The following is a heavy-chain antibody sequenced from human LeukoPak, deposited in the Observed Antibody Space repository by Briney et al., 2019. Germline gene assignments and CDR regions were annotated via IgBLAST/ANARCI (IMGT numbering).Heavy chain of an antibody. Sequence: GGPLRLSCAASGFTFSSYWMSWVRQAPGKGLEWVANIKQDGSEKYYVDSVKGRFTISRDNAKNSLYLRMNSLRAEDTAVYYCAREGYYGDYAFWGQGTLVSVSS. J-gene: IGHJ4*02. V-gene: IGHV3-7*01. CDR3: AREGYYGDYAF. CDR2: IKQDGSEK. D-gene: IGHD4-17*01. CDR1: GFTFSSYW.